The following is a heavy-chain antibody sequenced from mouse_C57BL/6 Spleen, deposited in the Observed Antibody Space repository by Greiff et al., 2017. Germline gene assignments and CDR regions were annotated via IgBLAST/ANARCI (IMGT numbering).Heavy chain of an antibody. Sequence: DVKLVESGGGLVKPGGSLKLSCAASGFTFSSSAMSWVRQTPEKRLEWVATISDGGSYTYYPDNVKGRFTISRDNAKNNLYLQMSHLKSEDTAMYYCAREGRGYFDYWGQGTTLTVSS. CDR2: ISDGGSYT. CDR1: GFTFSSSA. J-gene: IGHJ2*01. V-gene: IGHV5-4*01. CDR3: AREGRGYFDY.